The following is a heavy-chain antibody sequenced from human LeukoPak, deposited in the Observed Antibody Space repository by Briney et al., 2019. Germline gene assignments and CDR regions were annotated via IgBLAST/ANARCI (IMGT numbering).Heavy chain of an antibody. CDR1: GGSINSGNYY. V-gene: IGHV4-39*07. J-gene: IGHJ3*02. D-gene: IGHD5-18*01. Sequence: SETLSLTCSVSGGSINSGNYYWGWIRQPPGKGLEWIGSISYSGNTYYNPSLKSRVTISVDTSKNHFSLKLSSVTAADTAVYYCARGYSYGPNDAFDIWGQGTMVTISS. CDR2: ISYSGNT. CDR3: ARGYSYGPNDAFDI.